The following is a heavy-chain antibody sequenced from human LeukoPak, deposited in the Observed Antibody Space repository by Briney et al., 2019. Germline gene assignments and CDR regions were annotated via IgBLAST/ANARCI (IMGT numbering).Heavy chain of an antibody. D-gene: IGHD4-17*01. CDR3: ARGGTTVTPGLLWFDP. J-gene: IGHJ5*02. CDR1: GGSISSHY. V-gene: IGHV4-59*11. CDR2: IYYSGST. Sequence: TSETLSLTCSVSGGSISSHYWSWIRQPPGKGLEWIGYIYYSGSTKYNPSLKSRVTISVDTSKNQFSLKLSSVTAADTAVYYCARGGTTVTPGLLWFDPWGQGTLVTVSS.